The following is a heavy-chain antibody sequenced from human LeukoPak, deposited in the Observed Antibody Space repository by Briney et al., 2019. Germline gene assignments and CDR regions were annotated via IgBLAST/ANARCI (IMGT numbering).Heavy chain of an antibody. CDR3: ARHVADGYDSLIDY. CDR2: IYYTGTT. V-gene: IGHV4-39*01. CDR1: GGSIISSGDY. D-gene: IGHD5-12*01. J-gene: IGHJ4*02. Sequence: SETLSLTCTVSGGSIISSGDYWWGWIRQPPGKGLEWIGSIYYTGTTYNDPSLKSRVTISVDTSKNQFSLKLSSVTAADTAVYYCARHVADGYDSLIDYWGQGTLVTVFS.